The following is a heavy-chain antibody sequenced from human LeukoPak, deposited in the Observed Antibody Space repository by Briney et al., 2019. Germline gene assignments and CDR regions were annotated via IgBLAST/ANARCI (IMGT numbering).Heavy chain of an antibody. CDR3: AELGITMIGGV. V-gene: IGHV3-48*03. CDR1: GFTFSSYE. Sequence: GGSLRLSCAASGFTFSSYEMNWVRQAPGKGLEWVSYISSSGSTIYYADSVKGRFTISRDNAKNSLYLQMNTLRAEDTAVYYCAELGITMIGGVWGKGPTVTLSS. D-gene: IGHD3-10*02. J-gene: IGHJ6*04. CDR2: ISSSGSTI.